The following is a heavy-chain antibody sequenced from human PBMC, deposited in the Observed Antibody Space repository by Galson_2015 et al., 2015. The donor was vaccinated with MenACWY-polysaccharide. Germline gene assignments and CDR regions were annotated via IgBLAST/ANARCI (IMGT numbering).Heavy chain of an antibody. Sequence: SLRLSCAASGFTFSNYWMTWVRQAPGKGLEWVANIKKDGSEKHYVDSVKGRFTISRDNALYLQMNSLRAEDTAVYFCARGHYGMDVWVQGTTVTVSS. CDR2: IKKDGSEK. CDR1: GFTFSNYW. CDR3: ARGHYGMDV. J-gene: IGHJ6*02. V-gene: IGHV3-7*01.